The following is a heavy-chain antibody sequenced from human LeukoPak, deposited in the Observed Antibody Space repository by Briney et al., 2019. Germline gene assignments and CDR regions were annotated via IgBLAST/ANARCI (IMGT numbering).Heavy chain of an antibody. J-gene: IGHJ4*02. Sequence: SETLSLTCTVSGGSISSYYWSWIRQPPGKGLEWIGYIYYSGSTNYNPSLKSRVAISVDTSKNQFSLKLSSVTAADTAVYYCAREDSSGFYAYWGQGTLVTVSS. CDR3: AREDSSGFYAY. CDR2: IYYSGST. CDR1: GGSISSYY. D-gene: IGHD3-22*01. V-gene: IGHV4-59*01.